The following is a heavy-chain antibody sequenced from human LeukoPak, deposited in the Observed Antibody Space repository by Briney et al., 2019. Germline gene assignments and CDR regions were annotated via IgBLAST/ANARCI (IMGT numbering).Heavy chain of an antibody. D-gene: IGHD2-21*02. CDR1: GFTFSSYE. CDR3: APQYCGGDCYFDY. Sequence: GGSLRLSCAASGFTFSSYEMNWVRQAPGKGLEWVSYISSSGSAIYYADSVKGRFTISRDNAKNSLYLQMNSLSAEDTAVYYCAPQYCGGDCYFDYWGQGTLVPVSS. V-gene: IGHV3-48*03. CDR2: ISSSGSAI. J-gene: IGHJ4*02.